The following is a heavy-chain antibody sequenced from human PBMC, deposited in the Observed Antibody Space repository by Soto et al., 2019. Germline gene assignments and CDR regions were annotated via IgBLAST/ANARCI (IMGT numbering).Heavy chain of an antibody. CDR1: GGSINSSSYY. CDR2: IYYSGST. D-gene: IGHD3-22*01. V-gene: IGHV4-39*01. J-gene: IGHJ4*02. Sequence: SETLSLTCTVSGGSINSSSYYWGWIRQPPGKGLEWIGSIYYSGSTYYNPSLKSRVTISVDTSKNQFSLKLSSVTAADTAVYYCARYYYDSSGFDYWGQGTLVTVSS. CDR3: ARYYYDSSGFDY.